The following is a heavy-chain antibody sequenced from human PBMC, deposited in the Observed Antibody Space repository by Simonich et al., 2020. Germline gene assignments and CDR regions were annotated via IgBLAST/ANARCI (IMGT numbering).Heavy chain of an antibody. CDR1: GFTFSSYW. CDR3: AREGIAARDAFDI. V-gene: IGHV3-7*01. J-gene: IGHJ3*02. D-gene: IGHD6-6*01. Sequence: EVQLVESGGGLVQPGGSLRLSCAASGFTFSSYWMSWVRQAPGKGREGVANIRQDGSEKYYVESVKGRFTIPRDNAKNSLYLQMNSLRAEDTAVYYCAREGIAARDAFDIWGQGTMVTVSS. CDR2: IRQDGSEK.